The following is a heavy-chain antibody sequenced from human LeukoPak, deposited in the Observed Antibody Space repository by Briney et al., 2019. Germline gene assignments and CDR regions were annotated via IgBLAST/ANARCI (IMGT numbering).Heavy chain of an antibody. CDR1: GGSISSSSYY. Sequence: SETLSLTCTVSGGSISSSSYYWGWIRQPPGKGLEWIGSIYYSGSTYYNPSLKSRVTISVDTSKNQFSLKLSSVTAADTAVYYCARGGSIAVAAEPYYYYMDVWGKGTTVTVSS. CDR3: ARGGSIAVAAEPYYYYMDV. CDR2: IYYSGST. J-gene: IGHJ6*03. D-gene: IGHD6-19*01. V-gene: IGHV4-39*07.